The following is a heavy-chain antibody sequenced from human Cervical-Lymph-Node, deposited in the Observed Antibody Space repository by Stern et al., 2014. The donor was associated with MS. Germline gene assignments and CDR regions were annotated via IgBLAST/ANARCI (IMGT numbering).Heavy chain of an antibody. CDR1: GGTFSIYA. CDR2: SIPIFGTA. D-gene: IGHD3-22*01. V-gene: IGHV1-69*01. J-gene: IGHJ5*02. CDR3: ARGSYYDSSGYYPNWFDP. Sequence: VQLVQSGAEVKKPGSSVKVSCKASGGTFSIYAISWVRQAPGQGLEWMGGSIPIFGTANYAQKFQGRVTITADESTSTAYMELSSLRSEDTAVYYCARGSYYDSSGYYPNWFDPWGQGTLVTVSS.